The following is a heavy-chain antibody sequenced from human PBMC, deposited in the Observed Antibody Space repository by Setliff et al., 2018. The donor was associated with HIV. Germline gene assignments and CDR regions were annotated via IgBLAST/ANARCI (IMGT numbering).Heavy chain of an antibody. V-gene: IGHV1-18*01. CDR3: ARVYCSGGSCFTFDY. CDR2: ISVYNGNT. Sequence: ASVKVSCKASGYTFTSYGVTWVRQAPGQGLEWMGWISVYNGNTNYAQKLQGRVAMTTDTSTSTAYMELRSLRSDDTAVYYCARVYCSGGSCFTFDYWGQGTLVTVSS. J-gene: IGHJ4*02. D-gene: IGHD2-15*01. CDR1: GYTFTSYG.